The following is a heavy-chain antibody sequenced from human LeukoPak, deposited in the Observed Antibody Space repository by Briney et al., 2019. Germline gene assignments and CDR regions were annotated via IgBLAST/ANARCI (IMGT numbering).Heavy chain of an antibody. CDR1: GYTFTSYS. J-gene: IGHJ6*03. Sequence: ASVKVSCKASGYTFTSYSISWVRQAPGQGLEWMGWISTDNGNTKYTQKLQGRVTVTTDTSTSTAYMELRSLRAEDTAVYYCARDKAGATIYYYYYMDVWGKGTTVTVSS. CDR3: ARDKAGATIYYYYYMDV. V-gene: IGHV1-18*01. CDR2: ISTDNGNT. D-gene: IGHD1-26*01.